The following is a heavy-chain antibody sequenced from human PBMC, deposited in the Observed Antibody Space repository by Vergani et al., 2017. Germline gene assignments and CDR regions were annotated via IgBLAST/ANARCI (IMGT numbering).Heavy chain of an antibody. CDR3: ARKYYDFWGGYFDL. CDR1: GFTFSSYA. J-gene: IGHJ2*01. Sequence: EVQLLESGGGLVQPGGSLRLSCAASGFTFSSYAMHWVRQAPGKGLEYVSAISSNGGSTYYANSVKGRFTISRDNSKNTLYLQMGSLRAEDMAVYYCARKYYDFWGGYFDLWGRGTLVTVSS. D-gene: IGHD3-3*01. V-gene: IGHV3-64*01. CDR2: ISSNGGST.